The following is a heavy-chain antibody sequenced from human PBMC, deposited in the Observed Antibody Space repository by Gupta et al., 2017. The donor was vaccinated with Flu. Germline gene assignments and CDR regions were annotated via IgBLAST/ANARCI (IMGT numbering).Heavy chain of an antibody. D-gene: IGHD6-13*01. CDR1: GFTFSSYE. J-gene: IGHJ4*01. V-gene: IGHV3-48*03. Sequence: EVQLVESGGGLVQPGGSLRLSCAASGFTFSSYEMNWVRQAPGKGLEWVSYISSSGSTIYYADAVKGRFTIYRDNAKKSLYLKMKSMRAEDTAVYHCARKHDRSRYFDYWGHGTLVTVYS. CDR2: ISSSGSTI. CDR3: ARKHDRSRYFDY.